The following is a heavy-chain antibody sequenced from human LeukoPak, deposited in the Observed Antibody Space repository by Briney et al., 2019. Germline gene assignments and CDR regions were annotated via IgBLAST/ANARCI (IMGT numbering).Heavy chain of an antibody. V-gene: IGHV4-34*01. CDR2: INHSGST. D-gene: IGHD6-13*01. J-gene: IGHJ4*02. CDR1: GGSFSGYY. CDR3: ARRIAAAGFGY. Sequence: PSDTLSLTCAVYGGSFSGYYWSWIRHRPGKGPEWIGEINHSGSTNYNPSLKSRVTISVDTSKNQFSLKLSSVTAADTAVCYCARRIAAAGFGYWGQGTLVTVSS.